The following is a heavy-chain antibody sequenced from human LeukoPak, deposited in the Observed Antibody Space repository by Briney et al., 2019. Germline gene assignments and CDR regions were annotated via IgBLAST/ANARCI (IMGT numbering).Heavy chain of an antibody. V-gene: IGHV3-74*01. J-gene: IGHJ4*02. CDR1: GLTFSSAW. Sequence: GGSLRLSCAASGLTFSSAWMHWLRQTPGKGLVWVSRIKSDGTTTYGDSVRGRFTISRDNAKNTLYLQMNNLRAEDTGVYYCTRDGSYKLDYWGQGILVTVSS. D-gene: IGHD3-10*01. CDR2: IKSDGTT. CDR3: TRDGSYKLDY.